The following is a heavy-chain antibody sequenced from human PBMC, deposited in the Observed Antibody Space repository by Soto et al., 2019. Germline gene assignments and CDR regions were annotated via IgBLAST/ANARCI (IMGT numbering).Heavy chain of an antibody. CDR1: GGPLSRED. V-gene: IGHV4-59*08. CDR3: ARRYGGNLDY. J-gene: IGHJ4*02. D-gene: IGHD1-26*01. CDR2: IYYSGST. Sequence: SETPSLTPTVSGGPLSREDWILIRQPPGKGLEWIGYIYYSGSTNYNPSLKSRVTISVDTSKNQFSLKLSSVTAADTAVYYCARRYGGNLDYWGQGTLVTVSS.